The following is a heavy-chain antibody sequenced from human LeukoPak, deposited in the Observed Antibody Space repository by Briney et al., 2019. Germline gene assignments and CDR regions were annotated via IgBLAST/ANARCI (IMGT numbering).Heavy chain of an antibody. V-gene: IGHV5-51*01. CDR1: GYSLTSYW. Sequence: GEALKISCKGSGYSLTSYWIGWVRPMPGKGLEWIGIIYPGDSDTRYSPSFQGHVTISADKSISTAYLQWSSLQASDTAMYYCARVLGYCSSTSCYYPYYYYYGMDVWGKGTTVTVSS. CDR2: IYPGDSDT. CDR3: ARVLGYCSSTSCYYPYYYYYGMDV. J-gene: IGHJ6*04. D-gene: IGHD2-2*01.